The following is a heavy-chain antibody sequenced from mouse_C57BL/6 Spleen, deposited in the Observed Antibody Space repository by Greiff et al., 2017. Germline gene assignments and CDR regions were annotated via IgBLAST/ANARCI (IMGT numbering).Heavy chain of an antibody. CDR3: ARTEWGNYAWFAY. V-gene: IGHV1-53*01. J-gene: IGHJ3*01. CDR2: INPSNGGT. CDR1: GYTFTSYW. Sequence: VQLQQPGTELVKPGASVKLSCKASGYTFTSYWMHWVKQRPGQGLEWIGNINPSNGGTNYNEKFKSKATLTVDKSSSTAYMQLSSLTSEDSAVYYCARTEWGNYAWFAYWGQGTLVTVSA. D-gene: IGHD2-1*01.